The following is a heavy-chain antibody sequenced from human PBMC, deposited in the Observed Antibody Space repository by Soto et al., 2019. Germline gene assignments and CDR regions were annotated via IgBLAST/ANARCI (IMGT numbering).Heavy chain of an antibody. CDR2: INAGNGNT. V-gene: IGHV1-3*01. J-gene: IGHJ4*02. D-gene: IGHD6-6*01. Sequence: QVQLVQSGAEVKKPGASVKVSCKASGYTFTSYAMHWVRQAPGQRLEWMGWINAGNGNTKYSQKFQGRVTITRDTSASTAYMELSSLRSEDTAVYYCARDPRLSRPSAFDYWGQGTLVTVSS. CDR1: GYTFTSYA. CDR3: ARDPRLSRPSAFDY.